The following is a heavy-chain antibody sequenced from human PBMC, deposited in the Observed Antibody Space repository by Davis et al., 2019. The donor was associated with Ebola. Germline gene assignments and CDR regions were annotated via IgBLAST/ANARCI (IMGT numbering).Heavy chain of an antibody. CDR1: GYTFTSYG. V-gene: IGHV1-18*01. CDR3: ARDLTPIYGDNSNPLDY. CDR2: ISAYNGNT. J-gene: IGHJ4*02. D-gene: IGHD4-23*01. Sequence: AASVKVSCKASGYTFTSYGISWVRQAPGQGLEWMGWISAYNGNTNYAQKLQGRVTMTRDTSTGTFFMEMSSLRSEDTAVYYCARDLTPIYGDNSNPLDYWGQGTLVTVSS.